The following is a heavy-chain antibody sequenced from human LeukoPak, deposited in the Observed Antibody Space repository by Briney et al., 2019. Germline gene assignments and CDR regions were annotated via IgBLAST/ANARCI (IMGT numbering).Heavy chain of an antibody. CDR1: GGSFSGYY. Sequence: SETLSLTCAVYGGSFSGYYWSWIRQPPGKGLEWIGEINHSGRSNYDPPLQGRVTISVDTSKNQFSLKLSSLTAADTAVYYCARGGAVAVDYWGQGTLVTVSS. J-gene: IGHJ4*02. D-gene: IGHD6-19*01. CDR2: INHSGRS. V-gene: IGHV4-34*01. CDR3: ARGGAVAVDY.